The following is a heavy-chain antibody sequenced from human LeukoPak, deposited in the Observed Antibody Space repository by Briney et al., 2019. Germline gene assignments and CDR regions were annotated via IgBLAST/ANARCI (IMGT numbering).Heavy chain of an antibody. V-gene: IGHV3-21*01. Sequence: GGSLRLSCAASGFTFSSYSMNWVRQAPGKGLGWVSSISSSSSYIYYADSVKGRFTISRDNAKNSLYLQMNSLRAENTAVNYCARDDGDGYNFDYWGQGTLVTVSS. CDR2: ISSSSSYI. D-gene: IGHD5-24*01. CDR1: GFTFSSYS. J-gene: IGHJ4*02. CDR3: ARDDGDGYNFDY.